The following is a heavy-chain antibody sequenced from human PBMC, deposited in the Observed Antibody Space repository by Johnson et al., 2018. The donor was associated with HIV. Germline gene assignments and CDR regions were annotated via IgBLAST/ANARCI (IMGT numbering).Heavy chain of an antibody. D-gene: IGHD4-17*01. CDR2: ISYDGSNK. J-gene: IGHJ3*02. CDR3: ARSMTTVTVAFDI. CDR1: GFTFSNYG. Sequence: QVQLVESGGGVVQPGGSLRFSCAAFGFTFSNYGMHWVRQAPGKGLEWVAVISYDGSNKYYADSVKGRFTISRDNSKNTLYLQMNSLRAEDTAVYYCARSMTTVTVAFDIWGQGTMVTVSS. V-gene: IGHV3-30*19.